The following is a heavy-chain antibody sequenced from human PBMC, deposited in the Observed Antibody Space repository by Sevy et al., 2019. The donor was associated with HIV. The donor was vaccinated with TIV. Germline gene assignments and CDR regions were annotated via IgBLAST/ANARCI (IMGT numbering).Heavy chain of an antibody. CDR1: GVSISSFY. J-gene: IGHJ4*02. Sequence: SETLSLTCTVSGVSISSFYWSWIRQPPGKGLEWIGNIYYSGSTNYNPSLKSRVTISVDTCKNQFSLKLSSVTAADTAVYYCARRYFYDSRGSTVFDYWGQGTLVTVSS. D-gene: IGHD3-22*01. CDR3: ARRYFYDSRGSTVFDY. CDR2: IYYSGST. V-gene: IGHV4-59*13.